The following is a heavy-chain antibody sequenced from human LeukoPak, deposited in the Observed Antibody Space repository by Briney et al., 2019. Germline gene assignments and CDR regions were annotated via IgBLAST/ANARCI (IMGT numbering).Heavy chain of an antibody. CDR1: GYTFTSYG. CDR3: ARERTYLGSYNHYYGMDV. D-gene: IGHD1-26*01. V-gene: IGHV1-46*01. CDR2: INPSGGST. J-gene: IGHJ6*02. Sequence: ASVKVSCKASGYTFTSYGISWVRQAPGQGLEWMGIINPSGGSTSYAQKFQGRVTMTRDTSASTVYMELSSLRSEDTAVYYCARERTYLGSYNHYYGMDVWGQGTTVTVSS.